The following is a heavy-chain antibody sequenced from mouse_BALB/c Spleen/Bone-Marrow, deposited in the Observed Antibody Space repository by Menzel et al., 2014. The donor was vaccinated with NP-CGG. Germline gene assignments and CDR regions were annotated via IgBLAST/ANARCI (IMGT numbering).Heavy chain of an antibody. CDR1: GYTFTDYY. J-gene: IGHJ3*01. D-gene: IGHD1-2*01. CDR2: IYPGSDNT. Sequence: QVQLQQSGAELARPGASVKLSCKASGYTFTDYYINWMKQRTGQGLEWIGEIYPGSDNTYYNEKFKGEATLTADKSSSTTYMQLSSLTSEDSAVYFCARTTTATSYWGQGTLVTVSA. V-gene: IGHV1-77*01. CDR3: ARTTTATSY.